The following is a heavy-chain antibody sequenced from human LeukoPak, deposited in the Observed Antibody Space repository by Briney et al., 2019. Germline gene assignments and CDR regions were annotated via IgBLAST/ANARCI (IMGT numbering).Heavy chain of an antibody. CDR1: GYTFTSYY. V-gene: IGHV1-46*01. D-gene: IGHD2-15*01. J-gene: IGHJ4*02. Sequence: ASVKVSCTASGYTFTSYYMHWVRPAPGQGLERMGIINPSGGSRSYAQKFQGRVTMTRDTSTSTVYMELSSLRSEDTAVYYCARDTADIYDYRGPRTLAT. CDR2: INPSGGSR. CDR3: ARDTADIYDY.